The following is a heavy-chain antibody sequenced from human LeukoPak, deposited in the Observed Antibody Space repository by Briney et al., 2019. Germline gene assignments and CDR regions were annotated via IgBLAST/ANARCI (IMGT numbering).Heavy chain of an antibody. J-gene: IGHJ4*02. CDR1: GFTVSSNY. CDR3: ARGDYDYGSYFDY. D-gene: IGHD4-17*01. CDR2: IYSGGST. Sequence: GGSLRLSCAASGFTVSSNYMSWVRQAPGKGLEWVSVIYSGGSTYYADSVKGRFTISRDNSKNTLYLQMNSLRAKDTAVYYCARGDYDYGSYFDYWGQGTLVTVSS. V-gene: IGHV3-66*01.